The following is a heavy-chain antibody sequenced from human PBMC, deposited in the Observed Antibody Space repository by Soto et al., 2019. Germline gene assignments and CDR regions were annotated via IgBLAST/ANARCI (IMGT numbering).Heavy chain of an antibody. CDR2: TYFRSKWYN. J-gene: IGHJ5*02. CDR3: AKGDNLGPKTGYAFDP. Sequence: PSQTLSLTCAISGDSVSSNTASWNWIRQSPSRGPEWLGRTYFRSKWYNDYAVSVKSRIIINPDTSSNQFSLQLNSVTPEDTAVYFCAKGDNLGPKTGYAFDPWGQGIMVTVSS. D-gene: IGHD5-12*01. CDR1: GDSVSSNTAS. V-gene: IGHV6-1*01.